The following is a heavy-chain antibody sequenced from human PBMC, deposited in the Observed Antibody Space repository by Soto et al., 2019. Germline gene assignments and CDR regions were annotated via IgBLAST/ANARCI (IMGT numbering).Heavy chain of an antibody. J-gene: IGHJ3*02. V-gene: IGHV1-2*04. CDR2: INPNSGGT. Sequence: QVQLVQSGAEVKKPGASVKVSCKASGYTFTGYYMHWVRQAPGQGLEWMGWINPNSGGTNYAQKLQGWVTMTRDTSISTAYMELSRLRSDDTAVYYCAIDYHSGYADAFDIWGQGTMVTVSS. CDR1: GYTFTGYY. D-gene: IGHD5-12*01. CDR3: AIDYHSGYADAFDI.